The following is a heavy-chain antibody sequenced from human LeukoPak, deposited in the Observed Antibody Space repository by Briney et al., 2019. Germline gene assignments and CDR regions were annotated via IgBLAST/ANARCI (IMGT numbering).Heavy chain of an antibody. CDR1: GYTFTGYY. D-gene: IGHD3-22*01. CDR2: INPNSGGT. V-gene: IGHV1-2*02. Sequence: GASVKVSCKASGYTFTGYYMHWVRQAPGQGLEWMGWINPNSGGTNYAQKFQGRVTVTRDTSITTAYMELSSLRSEDTAVYYCATENPYYYDSSGYPRHFDYWGQGTLVTVSS. J-gene: IGHJ4*02. CDR3: ATENPYYYDSSGYPRHFDY.